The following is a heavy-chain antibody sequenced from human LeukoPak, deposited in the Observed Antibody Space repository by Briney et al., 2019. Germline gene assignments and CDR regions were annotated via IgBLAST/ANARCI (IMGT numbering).Heavy chain of an antibody. CDR2: IYYSGST. CDR1: GGSISSGDYY. V-gene: IGHV4-30-4*01. D-gene: IGHD5-24*01. CDR3: ARIRRDGYNYDY. Sequence: SQTLSLTCTVSGGSISSGDYYWSWIRQPPGKGLEWIGYIYYSGSTYYNPSLKSRVTISVDTSKNQFPLKLSSVTAADTAVCYCARIRRDGYNYDYWGQGTLVTVSS. J-gene: IGHJ4*02.